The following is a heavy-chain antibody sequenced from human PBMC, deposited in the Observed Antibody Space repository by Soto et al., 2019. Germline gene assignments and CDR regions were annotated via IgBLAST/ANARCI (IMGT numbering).Heavy chain of an antibody. D-gene: IGHD3-22*01. Sequence: PSETLSLTCSVSGGSIDRSSYYWDWIRQPPGKGLEWIGSIYYSGSTYYNPSLKSRVTISVNTSKNHFSLKLSSLTAADTAVYYCVRHDYDSSRCLFDFWGQGTLVTVSS. CDR2: IYYSGST. J-gene: IGHJ4*02. CDR1: GGSIDRSSYY. CDR3: VRHDYDSSRCLFDF. V-gene: IGHV4-39*01.